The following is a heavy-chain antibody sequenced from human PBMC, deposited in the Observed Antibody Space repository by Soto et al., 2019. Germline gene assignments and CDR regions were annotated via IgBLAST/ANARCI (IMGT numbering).Heavy chain of an antibody. CDR3: ARLGAYYQSLDP. D-gene: IGHD3-22*01. Sequence: SETLSLTCTVSGGSVISSSDFWDWLRQPPGKGLEWIGSIHYIGSTYYNPSLKSRVTISMDTSRNQFSLKLSSVTAPDTAVYYCARLGAYYQSLDPWGPGTLVT. CDR2: IHYIGST. V-gene: IGHV4-39*01. J-gene: IGHJ5*02. CDR1: GGSVISSSDF.